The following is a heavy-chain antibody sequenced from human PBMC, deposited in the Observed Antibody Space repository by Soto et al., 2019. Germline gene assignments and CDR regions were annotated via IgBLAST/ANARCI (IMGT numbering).Heavy chain of an antibody. CDR2: IDRSGTT. CDR3: ARTHSGSYYSVFNY. V-gene: IGHV4-38-2*01. Sequence: SETLSLTCVVSDFSISSGYYWGWIRQSPGKGLEWIASIDRSGTTSYNPSLKSRVTISVDPSKNQFSLMVTAVTAADTAVYYCARTHSGSYYSVFNYWGRGSLVTVSS. CDR1: DFSISSGYY. D-gene: IGHD1-26*01. J-gene: IGHJ4*02.